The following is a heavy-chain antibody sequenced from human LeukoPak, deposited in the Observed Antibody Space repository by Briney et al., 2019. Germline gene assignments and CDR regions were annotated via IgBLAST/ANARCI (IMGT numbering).Heavy chain of an antibody. V-gene: IGHV1-46*01. CDR3: ARGSYDSSDFEYFHH. CDR2: INPSGGST. D-gene: IGHD3-22*01. Sequence: GASVKVSCKASGYTFTSYYMHWVRQAPGQGLEWMGIINPSGGSTSYAQKFQGRVTMTRDTSISTAYMELNRLRSDDTAVYYCARGSYDSSDFEYFHHWGQGTLVTVSS. CDR1: GYTFTSYY. J-gene: IGHJ1*01.